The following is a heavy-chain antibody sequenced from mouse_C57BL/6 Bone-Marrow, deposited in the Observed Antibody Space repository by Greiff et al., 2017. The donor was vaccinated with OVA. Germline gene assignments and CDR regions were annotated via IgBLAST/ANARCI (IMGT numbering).Heavy chain of an antibody. CDR3: ARGDY. V-gene: IGHV1-64*01. Sequence: QVQLQQPGAELVKPGASVKLSCKASGYPFTRSWMHWVKQRPGQGLEWIGMIYPNSGSTNSNEKFKSKATLTVDKSSSTAYMQLSSLTSEDSAVYYCARGDYWGQGTTLTGSS. CDR1: GYPFTRSW. CDR2: IYPNSGST. J-gene: IGHJ2*01.